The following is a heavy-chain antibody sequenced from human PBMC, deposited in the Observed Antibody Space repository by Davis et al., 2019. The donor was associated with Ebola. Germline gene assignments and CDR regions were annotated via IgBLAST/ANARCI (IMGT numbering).Heavy chain of an antibody. V-gene: IGHV3-23*01. J-gene: IGHJ4*02. Sequence: GESLKISCAGSGFILSSHAISWVRQAPGKGLEWVSGIRGSDETKWGDWTYYGDSVKGRSTISRDNSKNTVYLQMNSLRAEDTAVYYCAKGSDPGSFSELTNWGQGTQVTVSS. CDR2: IRGSDETKWGDWT. CDR3: AKGSDPGSFSELTN. CDR1: GFILSSHA. D-gene: IGHD3-9*01.